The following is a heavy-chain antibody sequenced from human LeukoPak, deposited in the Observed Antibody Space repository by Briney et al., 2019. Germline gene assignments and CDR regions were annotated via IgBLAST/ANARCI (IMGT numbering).Heavy chain of an antibody. CDR1: GFSVSSNY. CDR2: IYSGGST. D-gene: IGHD4-17*01. Sequence: GGSLRLSRAASGFSVSSNYTSWGRQAPGKRLGRVSVIYSGGSTYYADSVKGRFTISRDNSKHTLYLQMNSLRAEDTAVYYCARHDYGVHPTSFYWGQGTLVTVSS. V-gene: IGHV3-53*01. CDR3: ARHDYGVHPTSFY. J-gene: IGHJ4*02.